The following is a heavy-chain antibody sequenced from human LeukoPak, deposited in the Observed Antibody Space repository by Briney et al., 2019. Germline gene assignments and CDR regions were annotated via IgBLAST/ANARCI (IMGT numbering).Heavy chain of an antibody. CDR3: AKFGGDSSGYYYPTFFDY. CDR1: GYTFTSYY. V-gene: IGHV1-46*01. D-gene: IGHD3-22*01. CDR2: INPSGGST. J-gene: IGHJ4*02. Sequence: ASVKVSCKASGYTFTSYYMHWVRQAPGQGLEWMGIINPSGGSTSYAQKFQGRVTMTRDMSTSAVYMELSSLRSEDTAVYYCAKFGGDSSGYYYPTFFDYWGQGTLVTVSS.